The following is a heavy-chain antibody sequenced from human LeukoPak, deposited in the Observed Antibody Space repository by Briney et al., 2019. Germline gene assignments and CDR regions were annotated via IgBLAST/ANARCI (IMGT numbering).Heavy chain of an antibody. CDR2: IYTSGST. Sequence: SETLSLTCTVSGGSISSYYWSWIRQPAGKGLERIGRIYTSGSTNYNPSLKSRVTMSVDTSKNQFSLKLSSVTAADTAVYYCARSSSWYGGDAFDILGQGTMVTVSS. D-gene: IGHD6-13*01. J-gene: IGHJ3*02. CDR3: ARSSSWYGGDAFDI. V-gene: IGHV4-4*07. CDR1: GGSISSYY.